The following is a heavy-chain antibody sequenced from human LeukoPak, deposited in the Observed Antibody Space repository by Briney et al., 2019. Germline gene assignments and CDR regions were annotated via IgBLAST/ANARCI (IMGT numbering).Heavy chain of an antibody. CDR2: ISGSGDST. J-gene: IGHJ4*02. CDR1: GFTFNNYA. V-gene: IGHV3-23*01. Sequence: GGSLRLSCAASGFTFNNYAMSWVRQAPGKGLERVSAISGSGDSTYYADSVKGRFTISRDNSKNTLYLQMNSLRAEDTAVYYCAKGGLSSPGADYWGQGTLVTVSS. D-gene: IGHD3-10*01. CDR3: AKGGLSSPGADY.